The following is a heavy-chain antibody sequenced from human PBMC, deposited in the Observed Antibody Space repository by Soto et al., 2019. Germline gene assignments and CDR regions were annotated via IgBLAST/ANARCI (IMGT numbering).Heavy chain of an antibody. CDR2: ISYDGSNK. Sequence: GGSLRLSCAASGFTFSSYGIHWVRQAPGKGLEWVAVISYDGSNKYYAESVKGRFTISRDNSKNTSYLQMSRLRAEDTAVYYCAKDRGIQLWSYYFDYWGQGTLVTVSS. CDR1: GFTFSSYG. D-gene: IGHD5-18*01. CDR3: AKDRGIQLWSYYFDY. J-gene: IGHJ4*02. V-gene: IGHV3-30*18.